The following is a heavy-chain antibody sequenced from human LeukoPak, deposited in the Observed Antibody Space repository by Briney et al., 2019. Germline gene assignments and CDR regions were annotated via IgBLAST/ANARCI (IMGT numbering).Heavy chain of an antibody. V-gene: IGHV4-34*01. Sequence: SETLSLTCAVHGGSFSGYYWSWIRQPPGKGLEWIGEINHSGSTNYNPSLKSRVTISVDTSKNQFSLQLNSVTPEDTAVYFCARDPVGGSTIFDSWGQGTLVTVSS. CDR3: ARDPVGGSTIFDS. D-gene: IGHD1-26*01. CDR1: GGSFSGYY. CDR2: INHSGST. J-gene: IGHJ4*02.